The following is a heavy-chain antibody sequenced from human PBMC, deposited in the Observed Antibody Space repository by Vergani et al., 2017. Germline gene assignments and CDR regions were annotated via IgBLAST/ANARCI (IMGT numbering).Heavy chain of an antibody. CDR3: AIVTDYYGSSGYYLYY. Sequence: QVQLVQSGSEVRKPGASVKVPCQVSGDSLTELTIHWVRQAPGKGLEWMGGFDPEHGEVTFAHHIQGRVTMTEDRSTDTAYMVLSSLKPEDTALYYCAIVTDYYGSSGYYLYYWGQGTLVTVSS. J-gene: IGHJ4*02. D-gene: IGHD3-22*01. V-gene: IGHV1-24*01. CDR2: FDPEHGEV. CDR1: GDSLTELT.